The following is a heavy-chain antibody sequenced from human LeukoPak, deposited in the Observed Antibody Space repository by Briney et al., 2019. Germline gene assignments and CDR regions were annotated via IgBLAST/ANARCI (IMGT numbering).Heavy chain of an antibody. D-gene: IGHD5-18*01. V-gene: IGHV3-7*01. Sequence: GGSLRLSCAASGFTFSSYWMSWVRQAPGKGLEWVANIKQDGSDKYYVDSVKGRFTISRDNAKNSLYQQMNSLRAEDTAVYYCARGGYTYGVRPFWDQGTLVTVSS. CDR1: GFTFSSYW. CDR2: IKQDGSDK. CDR3: ARGGYTYGVRPF. J-gene: IGHJ4*02.